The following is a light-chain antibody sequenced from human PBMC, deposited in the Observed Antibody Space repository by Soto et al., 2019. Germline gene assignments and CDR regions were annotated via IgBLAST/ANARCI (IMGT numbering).Light chain of an antibody. CDR1: SSNIGSHS. CDR3: AAWDNSVSGWV. CDR2: RSN. Sequence: QSVLTQPPSASGTPGQRVTISCSGSSSNIGSHSVYCFQQLPGTSPKGLIYRSNQRPSGVPDRLSGSQSGTSASLAISGLRSEDEADYYCAAWDNSVSGWVFGGGTKLTVL. V-gene: IGLV1-47*01. J-gene: IGLJ3*02.